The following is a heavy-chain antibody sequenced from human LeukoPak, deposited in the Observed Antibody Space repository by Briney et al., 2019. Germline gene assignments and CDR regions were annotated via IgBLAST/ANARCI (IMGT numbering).Heavy chain of an antibody. CDR3: ARGNPVWDLEWLLFDYYYMDV. D-gene: IGHD3-3*01. J-gene: IGHJ6*03. Sequence: SETLSLTCAVYGGSFSGYYWSWIRQPPGKGLEWIGEINHSGSTNYNPSLKSRVTISVDTSKNQFSLKLSSVTAADTAVYYCARGNPVWDLEWLLFDYYYMDVWGKGTTVTVSS. CDR1: GGSFSGYY. V-gene: IGHV4-34*01. CDR2: INHSGST.